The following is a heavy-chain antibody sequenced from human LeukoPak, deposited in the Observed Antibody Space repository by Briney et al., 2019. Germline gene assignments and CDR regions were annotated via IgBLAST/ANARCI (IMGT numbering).Heavy chain of an antibody. CDR3: AKVQDSSGYFYGFSLDY. D-gene: IGHD3-22*01. V-gene: IGHV3-23*01. J-gene: IGHJ4*02. Sequence: GGSLRLSCAASGFTFSSYAMSWVRQAPGKGLEWVSAIGGSGASTYFADSVKGRFTISRDNSKNTLYLQMNSLRAEDTAVYYCAKVQDSSGYFYGFSLDYWGQGTLVTVSS. CDR2: IGGSGAST. CDR1: GFTFSSYA.